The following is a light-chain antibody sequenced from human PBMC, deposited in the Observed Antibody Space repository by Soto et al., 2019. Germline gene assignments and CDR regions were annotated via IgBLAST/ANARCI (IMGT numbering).Light chain of an antibody. Sequence: DIQITQSPSSLSACVGHRVTITFRSSQSITTYLNWYRQKPGKAPKLLIYAASSLQSGVPSRFSGSGSETEFTLSISSLQTEDFATYFCQQIYSAPLTFDGGTKVDIK. CDR2: AAS. CDR3: QQIYSAPLT. J-gene: IGKJ4*01. V-gene: IGKV1-39*01. CDR1: QSITTY.